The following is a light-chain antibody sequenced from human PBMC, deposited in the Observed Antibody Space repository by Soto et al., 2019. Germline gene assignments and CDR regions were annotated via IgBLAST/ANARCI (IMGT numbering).Light chain of an antibody. Sequence: TQSPATTYLSTGERANLSVRASENVRTFVDWYQQKPGQAPRLLLYGASTRATAIPARCSLSRSATEFSRTIIILLSEDFAVYFCQQYNNWPPWTFGQGTTVDIK. J-gene: IGKJ1*01. CDR3: QQYNNWPPWT. CDR1: ENVRTF. CDR2: GAS. V-gene: IGKV3-15*01.